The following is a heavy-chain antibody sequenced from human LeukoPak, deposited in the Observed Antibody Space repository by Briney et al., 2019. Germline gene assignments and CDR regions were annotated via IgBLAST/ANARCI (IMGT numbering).Heavy chain of an antibody. CDR3: ARDRVVVVAATTYYYYYGMDV. CDR1: GYTFTSYA. V-gene: IGHV7-4-1*02. Sequence: ASVKVSCKASGYTFTSYAMNWVRQAPGQGLEWMGWINTNTGNPTYAQGFTGRFVFSLDTSVSTAYLQISSLKAEDTAVYYCARDRVVVVAATTYYYYYGMDVWGQGTTVTVSS. CDR2: INTNTGNP. D-gene: IGHD2-15*01. J-gene: IGHJ6*02.